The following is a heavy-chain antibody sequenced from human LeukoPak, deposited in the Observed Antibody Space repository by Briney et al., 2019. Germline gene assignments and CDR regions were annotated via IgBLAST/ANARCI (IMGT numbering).Heavy chain of an antibody. CDR2: ISWRNIDI. V-gene: IGHV3-21*04. Sequence: GGSLRLSCAASGFTLSSYNMKWVRQAPGKGLEWVSSISWRNIDIEYADSVKGRFTISRDNAKNSLYLQMNSLRAEDTAVYYCAKGLALSYWYFDLWGRGTLVTVSS. CDR1: GFTLSSYN. J-gene: IGHJ2*01. CDR3: AKGLALSYWYFDL. D-gene: IGHD2/OR15-2a*01.